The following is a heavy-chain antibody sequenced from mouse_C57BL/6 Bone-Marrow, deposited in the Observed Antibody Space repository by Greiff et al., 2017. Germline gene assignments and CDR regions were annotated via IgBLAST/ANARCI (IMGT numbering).Heavy chain of an antibody. V-gene: IGHV1-9*01. J-gene: IGHJ3*01. CDR3: ARKLREGFSY. CDR1: GYTFNGYW. D-gene: IGHD1-1*01. Sequence: VQLQQSGAELMKPGASVKLSCTATGYTFNGYWIEWVKQRPGHGLEWIGEILPGSGSPKYNEKFKGKATFTADTSSNTAYMQLSSLTTEDAAMYYCARKLREGFSYWGQGTLVTVSA. CDR2: ILPGSGSP.